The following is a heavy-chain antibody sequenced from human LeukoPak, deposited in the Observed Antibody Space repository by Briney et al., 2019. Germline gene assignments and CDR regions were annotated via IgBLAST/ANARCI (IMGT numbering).Heavy chain of an antibody. CDR2: IYHSGSS. CDR1: GGSISSSNW. D-gene: IGHD3-10*01. Sequence: SGTLSLTCAVSGGSISSSNWWSWVRQPPGKGLEWIGEIYHSGSSNYNPSLKSRVTISVDKSKNQFSLKLNSVTAADTAVYYCARAYYYGSGSYYRVDYWGQGTLVTVSS. V-gene: IGHV4-4*02. J-gene: IGHJ4*02. CDR3: ARAYYYGSGSYYRVDY.